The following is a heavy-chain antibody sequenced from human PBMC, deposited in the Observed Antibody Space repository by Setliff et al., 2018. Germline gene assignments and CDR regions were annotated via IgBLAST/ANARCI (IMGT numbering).Heavy chain of an antibody. CDR3: ARMSTLGPHYDF. J-gene: IGHJ4*02. D-gene: IGHD3-3*02. V-gene: IGHV1-3*01. CDR1: GYSFSSNA. Sequence: ASVKVSCKASGYSFSSNAFHWVRQAPGQTLEWLGWIHAGSSNTLYSERLHDRISITRDTSATTVYMELSSLRSDDTALSYCARMSTLGPHYDFWGQGTLVTVSS. CDR2: IHAGSSNT.